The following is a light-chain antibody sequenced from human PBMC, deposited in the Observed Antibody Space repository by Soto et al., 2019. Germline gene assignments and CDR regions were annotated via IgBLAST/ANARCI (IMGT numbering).Light chain of an antibody. Sequence: EILMTQSPATLSVSPGERTTLACRASQSVGSNLAWYQQKPGQAPRLLIYAASTRASGVPARFSGSGSGTEFTLTISSLQPDDFATYYCQQYNSLTWTFGQGTKVDIK. CDR2: AAS. CDR1: QSVGSN. CDR3: QQYNSLTWT. V-gene: IGKV3-15*01. J-gene: IGKJ1*01.